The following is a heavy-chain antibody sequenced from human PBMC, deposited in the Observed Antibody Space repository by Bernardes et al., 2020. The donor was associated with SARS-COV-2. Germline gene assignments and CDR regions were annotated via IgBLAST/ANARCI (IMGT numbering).Heavy chain of an antibody. J-gene: IGHJ6*01. CDR1: GFTVRSTY. Sequence: SCAASGFTVRSTYMSWVRQAPGQGLEWVPVIYSGGSTYYADSVKGRFTISRDNSKNTLYLQMNSLRAEETAVYYCAREMILGFGERQSDYYYGMDVGERGSTGTV. D-gene: IGHD3-10*01. CDR2: IYSGGST. CDR3: AREMILGFGERQSDYYYGMDV. V-gene: IGHV3-53*01.